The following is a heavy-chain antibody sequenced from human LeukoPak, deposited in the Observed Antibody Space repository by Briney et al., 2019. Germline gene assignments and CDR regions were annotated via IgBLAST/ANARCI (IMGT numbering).Heavy chain of an antibody. CDR3: ARDSYDFWSGYYLPQFDY. D-gene: IGHD3-3*01. CDR1: GFTFSSYG. J-gene: IGHJ4*02. CDR2: IRYDGSNK. Sequence: PGGSLRLSCAASGFTFSSYGMHWVRQAPGKGLEWVAFIRYDGSNKYYADSVKGRFTISRDNSKNTLYLQMNSLRAEDTAVYYCARDSYDFWSGYYLPQFDYWGQGTLVTASS. V-gene: IGHV3-30*02.